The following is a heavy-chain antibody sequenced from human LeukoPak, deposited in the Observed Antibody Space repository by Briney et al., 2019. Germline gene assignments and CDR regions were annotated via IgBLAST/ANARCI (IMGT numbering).Heavy chain of an antibody. V-gene: IGHV4-34*01. CDR1: GGSFSGYY. CDR3: ARGLPGIVRGAAPHV. D-gene: IGHD2/OR15-2a*01. CDR2: INHSGST. Sequence: PSETLSLTCAVYGGSFSGYYWSWIRQPPGKGLEWIGEINHSGSTNYNPSLKSRVTISVDTSKNQFSLKLSSVTAADTAVYYCARGLPGIVRGAAPHVWGKGTTVTVSS. J-gene: IGHJ6*04.